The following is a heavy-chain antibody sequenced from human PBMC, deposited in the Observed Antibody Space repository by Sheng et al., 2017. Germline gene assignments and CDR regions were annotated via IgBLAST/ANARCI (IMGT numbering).Heavy chain of an antibody. CDR1: GYSISSGYY. D-gene: IGHD2-2*01. J-gene: IGHJ3*02. CDR3: ARVAVPAADDAFDI. V-gene: IGHV4-38-2*02. CDR2: IYHSGST. Sequence: QVQLQESGPGLVKPSETLSLTCTVSGYSISSGYYWGWIRQPPGKGLEWIGSIYHSGSTYYNPSLKSRVTISVDTSKNQFSLKLSSVTAADTAVYYCARVAVPAADDAFDIWGQGTSGHRL.